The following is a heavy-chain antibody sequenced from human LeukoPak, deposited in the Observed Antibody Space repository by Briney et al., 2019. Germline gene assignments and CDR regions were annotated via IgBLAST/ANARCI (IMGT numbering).Heavy chain of an antibody. CDR2: ISYSGTT. CDR3: ARGKGYNYYFDY. Sequence: PSETLSLTCTVSGGSISDYFWSWIRQPPGNGLEWIAYISYSGTTNYNPSLRSRVTISVDTSKNQFSLKLSSVTAADTAVYYCARGKGYNYYFDYWGQGTLVTVSS. J-gene: IGHJ4*02. D-gene: IGHD5-24*01. CDR1: GGSISDYF. V-gene: IGHV4-59*01.